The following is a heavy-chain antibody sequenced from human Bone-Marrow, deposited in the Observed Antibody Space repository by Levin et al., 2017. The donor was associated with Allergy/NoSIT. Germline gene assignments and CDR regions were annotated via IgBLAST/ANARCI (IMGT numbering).Heavy chain of an antibody. CDR3: ARRHSSSLDYGMDG. CDR1: GFTFSSYE. D-gene: IGHD6-13*01. CDR2: ISSSGITI. J-gene: IGHJ6*02. Sequence: GGSLRLSCAASGFTFSSYEMNWVRQAPGKGLEWVSYISSSGITIYYADSVKGRFTISRENAKNSLYLQMNSLRAEDTAGYYCARRHSSSLDYGMDGWGQGTTVTVSS. V-gene: IGHV3-48*03.